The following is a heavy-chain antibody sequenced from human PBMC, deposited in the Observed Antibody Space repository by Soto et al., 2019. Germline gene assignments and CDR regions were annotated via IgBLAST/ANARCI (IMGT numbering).Heavy chain of an antibody. Sequence: QVQLVQSGAEVKKPGSSVKVSCKASGGTFSSYAISWVRQAPGQGLEWMGGIIPIFGTANYAQKFQGRVTITADESTSTGYMWRSSLRSEDTAVYYCARDGGMPYYYYGMDVWGQGTTVTVSS. CDR3: ARDGGMPYYYYGMDV. J-gene: IGHJ6*02. CDR1: GGTFSSYA. V-gene: IGHV1-69*01. CDR2: IIPIFGTA. D-gene: IGHD2-2*01.